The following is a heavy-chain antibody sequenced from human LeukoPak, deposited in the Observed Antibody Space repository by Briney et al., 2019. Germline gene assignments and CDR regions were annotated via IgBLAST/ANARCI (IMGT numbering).Heavy chain of an antibody. J-gene: IGHJ4*02. CDR2: IYWDDDK. CDR1: GFSLSTSGVG. V-gene: IGHV2-5*02. CDR3: AHWREDSSGWYASDY. Sequence: SGPTLVKPTQTLTLTCTFSGFSLSTSGVGVGWIRQPPGKALEWLALIYWDDDKRYSPSLKSRLTITKDTSKNQVVLTMTNMDPVDTATYYCAHWREDSSGWYASDYWGQGTLATVSS. D-gene: IGHD6-19*01.